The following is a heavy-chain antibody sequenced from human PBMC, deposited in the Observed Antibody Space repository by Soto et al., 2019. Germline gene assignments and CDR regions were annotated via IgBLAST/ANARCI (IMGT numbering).Heavy chain of an antibody. V-gene: IGHV3-48*03. Sequence: GGSLRLSCAASGFTFSSFEMNWVRQAPGKGLEWVSKIGSSGSTIWYADSVKGRFAISRDNAKNSLYLQMNSLRGDDTAVYYCARATYTSSYYFDSWGQGTLVTVSS. J-gene: IGHJ4*02. D-gene: IGHD6-6*01. CDR3: ARATYTSSYYFDS. CDR1: GFTFSSFE. CDR2: IGSSGSTI.